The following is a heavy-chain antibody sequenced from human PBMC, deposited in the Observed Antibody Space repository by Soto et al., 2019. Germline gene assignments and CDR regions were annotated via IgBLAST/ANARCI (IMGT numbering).Heavy chain of an antibody. CDR2: IIPILGTP. Sequence: QVQLVQSGAEVKKPGSSVKVSCKASGDTFSTYSISWVRQAPGQGLEWLGGIIPILGTPSYAQRFQGRVTITADKYTSTAYMELSSLRSEDTAVYYCARERSRYDRSGYYRPDYWGQGTLVTVSS. D-gene: IGHD3-22*01. CDR3: ARERSRYDRSGYYRPDY. CDR1: GDTFSTYS. J-gene: IGHJ4*02. V-gene: IGHV1-69*06.